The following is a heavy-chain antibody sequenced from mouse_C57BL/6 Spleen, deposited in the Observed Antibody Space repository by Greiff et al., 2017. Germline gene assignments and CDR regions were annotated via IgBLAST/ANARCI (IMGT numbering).Heavy chain of an antibody. Sequence: VQLQQPGAELVKPGASVKLSCKASGYTFTSYWMQWVKQRPGQGLEWIGEIDPSDSYTNNNQKFKGKATLTVDTSSSTAYMQLSSLTSEDSAVYYCARKGPYYYGSSPHWYFDVWGTGTTVTVSS. CDR3: ARKGPYYYGSSPHWYFDV. CDR2: IDPSDSYT. CDR1: GYTFTSYW. V-gene: IGHV1-50*01. J-gene: IGHJ1*03. D-gene: IGHD1-1*01.